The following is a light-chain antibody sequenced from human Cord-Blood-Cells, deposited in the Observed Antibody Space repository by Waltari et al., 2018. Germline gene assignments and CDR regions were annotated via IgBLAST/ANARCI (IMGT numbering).Light chain of an antibody. CDR1: QSISSY. CDR2: AAT. J-gene: IGKJ4*01. V-gene: IGKV1-39*01. Sequence: DIQMTQSPSSLSASVGDRVTITCRASQSISSYLNWYQQKPGKAPKLLIYAATSLQSGVPSRFSGSGSGTDFTLTISSLQPEDFATYYCQQSYSTPQALTFGGGTKVEIK. CDR3: QQSYSTPQALT.